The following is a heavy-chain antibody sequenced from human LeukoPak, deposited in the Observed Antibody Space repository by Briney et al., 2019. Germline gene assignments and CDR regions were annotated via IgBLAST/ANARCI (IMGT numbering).Heavy chain of an antibody. CDR2: IIPILGIA. CDR3: ARKVSTSDYDY. Sequence: SVKVSCKASGGTFSSYTISWVRQAPGQGLEWMGRIIPILGIANYAQKFQGRVTITADISTSTAYMELSSLRSEDSAVYYCARKVSTSDYDYWGQGTLVTVSS. V-gene: IGHV1-69*02. J-gene: IGHJ4*02. D-gene: IGHD2-2*01. CDR1: GGTFSSYT.